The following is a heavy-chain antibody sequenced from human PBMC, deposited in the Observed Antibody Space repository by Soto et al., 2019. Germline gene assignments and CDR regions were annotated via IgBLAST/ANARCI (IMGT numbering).Heavy chain of an antibody. CDR2: IYHSGTT. D-gene: IGHD3-16*01. V-gene: IGHV4-4*02. Sequence: QVQLQESGPGLVKPSGTLSLTCAVSGDSISNSYWWSWVRQPPRKGLEWIGEIYHSGTTNYNPSLKSRVTMSVEKSKNQFSLKLTSVTAADTAVYYCARVLGGAYYSDYWGRGTLVTVSS. CDR1: GDSISNSYW. CDR3: ARVLGGAYYSDY. J-gene: IGHJ4*02.